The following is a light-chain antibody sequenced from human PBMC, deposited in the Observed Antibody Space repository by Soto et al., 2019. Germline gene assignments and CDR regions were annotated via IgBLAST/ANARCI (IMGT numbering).Light chain of an antibody. Sequence: EIVLTQSPGTLSLSPGERATLSCRASQSVTSTYLAWYQQKPGQAPRLLISGASSRANGIPDRFSGSGSGTDFTLTISRLEPEDFAVYYCQQYDNSPLYTFGQRTKLEIK. CDR1: QSVTSTY. V-gene: IGKV3-20*01. CDR3: QQYDNSPLYT. CDR2: GAS. J-gene: IGKJ2*01.